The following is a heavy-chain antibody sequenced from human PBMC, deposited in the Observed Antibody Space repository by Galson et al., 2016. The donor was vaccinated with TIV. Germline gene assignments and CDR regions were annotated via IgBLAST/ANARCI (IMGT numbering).Heavy chain of an antibody. CDR1: GFMFTSSA. D-gene: IGHD1-26*01. CDR3: AAGHWYSGSSSQKRFYFDY. Sequence: SVKVSCKASGFMFTSSAMQWVRQARGERLEWIGWIVAGSGDTDHAQKFQERVTFIRDMSTRTVYMELRSLRSEDTAVYYCAAGHWYSGSSSQKRFYFDYWSQGTLVTVSS. V-gene: IGHV1-58*02. J-gene: IGHJ4*02. CDR2: IVAGSGDT.